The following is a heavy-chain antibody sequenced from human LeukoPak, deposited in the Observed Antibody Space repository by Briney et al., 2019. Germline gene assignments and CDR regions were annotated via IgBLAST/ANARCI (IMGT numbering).Heavy chain of an antibody. CDR3: NYYYDSSGYSTGGHYYYYYGMDV. V-gene: IGHV1-69*04. CDR2: IIPILGIA. Sequence: SVKVSCKASGGTFSSYAISWVRQAPGQGLEWMGRIIPILGIANYAQKFQGRVTITADKSTSTAYMELSSLRSEDTAVYYCNYYYDSSGYSTGGHYYYYYGMDVWGQGTTVTASS. CDR1: GGTFSSYA. J-gene: IGHJ6*02. D-gene: IGHD3-22*01.